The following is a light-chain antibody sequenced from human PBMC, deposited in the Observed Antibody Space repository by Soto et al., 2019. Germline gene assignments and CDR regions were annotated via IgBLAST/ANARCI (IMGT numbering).Light chain of an antibody. CDR2: VYSDGSH. CDR3: QTWDNDFKWQ. J-gene: IGLJ2*01. Sequence: QLVLTQSPSASASLGASGKLTCTLSSGRTSYTLAWHQHQPGNGPRYLMKVYSDGSHIKGVVIPDRFSGSTPGAERYLTISNPLSEDEADYYWQTWDNDFKWQFGRGTKPTVL. V-gene: IGLV4-69*01. CDR1: SGRTSYT.